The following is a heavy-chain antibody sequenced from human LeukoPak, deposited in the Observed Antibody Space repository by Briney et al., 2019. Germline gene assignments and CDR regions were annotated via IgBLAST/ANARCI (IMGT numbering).Heavy chain of an antibody. CDR3: ARVLITMVRGVSAPADY. CDR1: GFTFSDYY. Sequence: GRSLRLSCAASGFTFSDYYMSWIRQAPGKGLEWVSYISSSGSTIYYADSVKGRFTISRDNAKNSLYLQMNSLRAEDTAVYYCARVLITMVRGVSAPADYWGQGTLVTVSS. J-gene: IGHJ4*02. D-gene: IGHD3-10*01. V-gene: IGHV3-11*01. CDR2: ISSSGSTI.